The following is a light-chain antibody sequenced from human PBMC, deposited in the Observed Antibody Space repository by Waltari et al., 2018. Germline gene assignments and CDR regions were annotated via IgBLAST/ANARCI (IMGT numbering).Light chain of an antibody. CDR1: QNIATR. CDR3: QQYLQWPPAIT. CDR2: GAS. J-gene: IGKJ5*01. V-gene: IGKV3-15*01. Sequence: ILLTQSPATLSVSPGERATLSCRASQNIATRLAWYQHKPGQAPRLLIYGASTRAADIPARFSGSGFGTDFSLTINSLRSEDFAVYYCQQYLQWPPAITFGPGTRLDFK.